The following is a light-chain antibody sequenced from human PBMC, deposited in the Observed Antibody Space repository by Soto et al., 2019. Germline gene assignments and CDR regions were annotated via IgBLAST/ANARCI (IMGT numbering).Light chain of an antibody. Sequence: IVLTQSPATLSLSPGERATLSGRASQSVSSYLAWYQQNPGQAPRLLIYDASNWATGIPARFSGSGSGTDFTLTISSLEPEDFAVYYCQQRSNWPTFGPGAKVDIK. V-gene: IGKV3-11*01. CDR2: DAS. CDR1: QSVSSY. CDR3: QQRSNWPT. J-gene: IGKJ3*01.